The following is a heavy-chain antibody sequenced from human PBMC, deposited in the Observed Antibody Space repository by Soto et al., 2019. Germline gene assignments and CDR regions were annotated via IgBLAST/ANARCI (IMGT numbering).Heavy chain of an antibody. J-gene: IGHJ3*02. CDR1: GFTFSDYY. CDR2: ISGSGNTI. Sequence: QVQLVESGGGLVKPGGSLRLSCAASGFTFSDYYMNWIRQAPGKGLEWVSYISGSGNTIYYADSLKGRVTISRDNAKNSLFLRMNSPRADDTAVYYFARGGLRYNWNSHDAFDIWGRGTMVTVSS. D-gene: IGHD1-7*01. CDR3: ARGGLRYNWNSHDAFDI. V-gene: IGHV3-11*01.